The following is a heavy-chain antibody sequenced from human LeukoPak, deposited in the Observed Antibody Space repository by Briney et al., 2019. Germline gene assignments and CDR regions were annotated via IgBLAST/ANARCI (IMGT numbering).Heavy chain of an antibody. J-gene: IGHJ5*02. CDR3: ARGGPGTAAVVTTANCFDP. CDR2: INDSGST. Sequence: SETLSLTCAVFGGSFGGYYWSWIRQPPGKGLEWIGEINDSGSTNYNPSLKSRVTISVDTSKNQFSLKLSSVTAADTAVYYCARGGPGTAAVVTTANCFDPGAREPWSPSPQ. CDR1: GGSFGGYY. D-gene: IGHD6-13*01. V-gene: IGHV4-34*01.